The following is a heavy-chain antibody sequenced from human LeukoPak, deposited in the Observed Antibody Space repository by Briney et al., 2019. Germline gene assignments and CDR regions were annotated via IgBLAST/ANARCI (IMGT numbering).Heavy chain of an antibody. Sequence: GGSLRLSCAASGFTFSSYSMNWVRQAPGKGLEWVSSISSSSSYIYYADSVKGRFTISRDNAKNSLYLQMNSLRAEDTAVYYCARERRVNDYVWGSYRPTQYFDYWGQGTLVTVSS. CDR2: ISSSSSYI. D-gene: IGHD3-16*02. CDR3: ARERRVNDYVWGSYRPTQYFDY. J-gene: IGHJ4*02. V-gene: IGHV3-21*01. CDR1: GFTFSSYS.